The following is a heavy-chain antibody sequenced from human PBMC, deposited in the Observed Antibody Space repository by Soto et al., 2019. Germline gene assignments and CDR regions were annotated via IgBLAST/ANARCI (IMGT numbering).Heavy chain of an antibody. CDR2: MTYGGGTA. V-gene: IGHV4-39*01. CDR1: GGPISTSPNY. Sequence: QLQLQESGPGVVNPSETLSLTCSVSGGPISTSPNYWGWVRQSPGKGLKWIGSMTYGGGTAYYNSSLKSRVTISVDTAKNQFSLRLTSVTAADSAVYYCVSSRTGVCYDWGRGIVVTVSS. CDR3: VSSRTGVCYD. J-gene: IGHJ4*02. D-gene: IGHD2-21*02.